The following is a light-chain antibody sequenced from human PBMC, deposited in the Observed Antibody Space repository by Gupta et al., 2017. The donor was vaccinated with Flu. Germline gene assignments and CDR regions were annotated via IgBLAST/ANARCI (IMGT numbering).Light chain of an antibody. V-gene: IGKV3-15*01. CDR1: QSVSSN. CDR2: GAS. Sequence: DIVRTHSPASLHVPPGERATLSCRASQSVSSNLAWYQQKPGQAPRLLIYGASTRATGIPARFSGSGSGTEFTLTISSLQSEDFAVYYCQQYNNWPPSFGGGTKVEIK. J-gene: IGKJ4*01. CDR3: QQYNNWPPS.